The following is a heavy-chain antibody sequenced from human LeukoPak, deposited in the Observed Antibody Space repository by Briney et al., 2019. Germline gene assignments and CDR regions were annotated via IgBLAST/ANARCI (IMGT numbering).Heavy chain of an antibody. Sequence: SETLSLTCTVSGGSISSGGYYWSWIRQHPGKGLGWIGYIYSSGSTYYKPSLKSRVTISVDTSKNQFSLKLSCVTAADTAVYYCARVRSSWYSDYWGQGTLVTVSS. V-gene: IGHV4-31*03. J-gene: IGHJ4*02. D-gene: IGHD6-13*01. CDR1: GGSISSGGYY. CDR3: ARVRSSWYSDY. CDR2: IYSSGST.